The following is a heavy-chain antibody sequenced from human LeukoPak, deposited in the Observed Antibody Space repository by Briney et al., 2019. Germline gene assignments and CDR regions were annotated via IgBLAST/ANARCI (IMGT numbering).Heavy chain of an antibody. J-gene: IGHJ5*02. CDR3: ARAFPYYYDSSGYRGGWFDP. CDR2: TTGSGGST. V-gene: IGHV3-23*01. CDR1: GFIFSSYA. Sequence: GGSLRLSCAASGFIFSSYAMSWVRQAPGKGPEWVSGTTGSGGSTYYADSVKGRFTVSRDNSKNSLYLQMNSLRAEDTAVYYCARAFPYYYDSSGYRGGWFDPWGQGTLVTVSS. D-gene: IGHD3-22*01.